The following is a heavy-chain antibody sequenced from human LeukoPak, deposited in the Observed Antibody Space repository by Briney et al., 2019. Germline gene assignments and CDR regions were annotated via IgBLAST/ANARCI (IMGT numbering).Heavy chain of an antibody. CDR1: GFTFSSYG. CDR2: ISYDGSNK. Sequence: GGSLRLSCAASGFTFSSYGMHWVRQAPGKGLEWVAVISYDGSNKYYADSVKGRFTISRDNSKNTLYLQMNSLRAEDTAVYYCAKDLRYYGSGSYPAYFDYWGQGTLVTVSS. D-gene: IGHD3-10*01. CDR3: AKDLRYYGSGSYPAYFDY. J-gene: IGHJ4*02. V-gene: IGHV3-30*18.